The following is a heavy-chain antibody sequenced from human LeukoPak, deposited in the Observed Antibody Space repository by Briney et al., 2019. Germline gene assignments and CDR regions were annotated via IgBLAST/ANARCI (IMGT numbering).Heavy chain of an antibody. Sequence: GGSLRLSCAASGFTFSSYNMNWVRQAPGKGLEWVSSITSDSRYMYYADSVKGRFTISRDNSKNTLYLQMNSLRAEDTAVYYCARRAGAYSHPYDYWAREPWSPSP. D-gene: IGHD4/OR15-4a*01. CDR2: ITSDSRYM. CDR3: ARRAGAYSHPYDY. J-gene: IGHJ4*02. V-gene: IGHV3-21*04. CDR1: GFTFSSYN.